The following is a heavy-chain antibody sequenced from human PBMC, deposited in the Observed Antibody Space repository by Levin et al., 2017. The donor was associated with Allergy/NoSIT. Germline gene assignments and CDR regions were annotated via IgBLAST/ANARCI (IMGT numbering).Heavy chain of an antibody. J-gene: IGHJ6*02. CDR2: IDPEDAEI. CDR3: AKLLTGFYYGMNV. D-gene: IGHD3-9*01. Sequence: ASVKVSCKISGYTLSEVAMHWVRKAPGKGREWMGGIDPEDAEIIYAQKFQGRVTMTEDTSTDTAYMELSSLTSEDTAVYYCAKLLTGFYYGMNVWGPGTTVTVSS. CDR1: GYTLSEVA. V-gene: IGHV1-24*01.